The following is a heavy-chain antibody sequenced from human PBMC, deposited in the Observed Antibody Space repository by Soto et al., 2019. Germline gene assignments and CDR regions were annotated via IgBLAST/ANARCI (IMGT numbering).Heavy chain of an antibody. CDR3: ATDPWVTGTSNFDY. CDR1: GYTLTELS. J-gene: IGHJ4*02. CDR2: FDPEDGET. V-gene: IGHV1-24*01. Sequence: ASVKVSCKVSGYTLTELSMHWVRQAPGKGLEWMGGFDPEDGETIYAQKFQGRVTMTEDTSTDTAYMELSSLRSEDTAVYYCATDPWVTGTSNFDYWGQGTLVTVSS. D-gene: IGHD1-20*01.